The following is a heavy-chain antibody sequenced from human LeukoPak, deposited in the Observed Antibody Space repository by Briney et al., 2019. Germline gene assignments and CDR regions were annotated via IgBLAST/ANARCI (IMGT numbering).Heavy chain of an antibody. D-gene: IGHD3-10*01. CDR1: GDSISSGNYY. Sequence: PSETLSLTCTVSGDSISSGNYYWGWIRQPPGKGLEWIGSIYYSGSTYYNPSLKSRVTISVDTSKNQCSLKLSSGTAADTAVYYCARGRGEGRGISMVRGVRAPSYNWFDPWGHGTLVTVSS. CDR3: ARGRGEGRGISMVRGVRAPSYNWFDP. CDR2: IYYSGST. J-gene: IGHJ5*02. V-gene: IGHV4-39*07.